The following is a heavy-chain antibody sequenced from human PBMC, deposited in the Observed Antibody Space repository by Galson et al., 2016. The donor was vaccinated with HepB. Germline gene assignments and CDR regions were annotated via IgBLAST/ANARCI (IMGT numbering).Heavy chain of an antibody. CDR3: ARDEPSGGWSYFQH. J-gene: IGHJ1*01. CDR2: TFYRSRWYN. V-gene: IGHV6-1*01. CDR1: GDSVSSSGVA. D-gene: IGHD6-19*01. Sequence: CAISGDSVSSSGVAWHWIRQSPSRGLEWLGRTFYRSRWYNDYSVSLKSRLLINADPSQNQFSLHLNSVTPEDTAVYYCARDEPSGGWSYFQHWGQGIVVTVSS.